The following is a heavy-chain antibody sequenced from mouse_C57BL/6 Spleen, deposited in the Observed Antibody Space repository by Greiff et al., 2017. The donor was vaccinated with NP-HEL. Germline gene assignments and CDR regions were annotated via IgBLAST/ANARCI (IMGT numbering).Heavy chain of an antibody. V-gene: IGHV1-4*01. CDR3: ERYSSCPYYFDN. CDR1: GYTFTSYT. Sequence: VQLQQSGAELARPGASVKMSCKASGYTFTSYTMHWVKQRPGQGLEWIGYINPSSGYTKYNQKFKDKATLTADKSSSTAYMQLSSLTSNDSAVYYCERYSSCPYYFDNWGQGTTLTVSA. J-gene: IGHJ2*01. CDR2: INPSSGYT. D-gene: IGHD3-2*02.